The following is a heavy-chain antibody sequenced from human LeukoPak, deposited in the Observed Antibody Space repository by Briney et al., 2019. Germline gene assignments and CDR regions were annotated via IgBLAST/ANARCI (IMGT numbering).Heavy chain of an antibody. CDR1: GDSVSSNSAA. CDR3: AREGNAYCGGDCYFGGFDI. Sequence: SQTLSLTCALSGDSVSSNSAAWNWIRQSPSRGLEWLGRTYYRSKWYNDYAVSLKSRITINPDTSKNQFSLQLNSVTPEDTAVYYCAREGNAYCGGDCYFGGFDIWVQGTMVTVSS. J-gene: IGHJ3*02. CDR2: TYYRSKWYN. D-gene: IGHD2-21*02. V-gene: IGHV6-1*01.